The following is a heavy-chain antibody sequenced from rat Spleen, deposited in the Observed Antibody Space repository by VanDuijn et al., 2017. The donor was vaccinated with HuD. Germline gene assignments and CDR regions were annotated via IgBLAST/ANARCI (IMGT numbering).Heavy chain of an antibody. CDR3: TRHFSPADYYSSFPVLY. V-gene: IGHV5-31*01. Sequence: EVQLVESGGGLVQPGRSLKLSCVASGFTFNNYWMTWIRQAPGKGLEWVASIINTGGSTYYPDSVKGRFTISRDNAKSTLYLQMDSLRSEDTATYYCTRHFSPADYYSSFPVLYWGQGTLVTVSS. CDR1: GFTFNNYW. D-gene: IGHD1-2*01. CDR2: IINTGGST. J-gene: IGHJ3*01.